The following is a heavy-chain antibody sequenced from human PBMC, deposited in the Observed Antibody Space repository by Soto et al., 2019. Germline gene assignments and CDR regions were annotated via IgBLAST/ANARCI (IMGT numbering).Heavy chain of an antibody. CDR1: GGSSSSYY. CDR3: ARGRIAARPGY. D-gene: IGHD6-6*01. Sequence: SETLSLTCTVAGGSSSSYYWSWIRQPLGKGLEWIGYIYYSGSTNYNPSLKSRVTISVDTSKNQFSLKLSSVTAADTAVYYCARGRIAARPGYWGQGTLVTVSS. J-gene: IGHJ4*02. CDR2: IYYSGST. V-gene: IGHV4-59*01.